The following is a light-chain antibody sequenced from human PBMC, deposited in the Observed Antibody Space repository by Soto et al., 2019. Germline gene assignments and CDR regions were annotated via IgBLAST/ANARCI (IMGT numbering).Light chain of an antibody. CDR1: SSDHGSYNY. CDR3: SSYTSSSTL. Sequence: QSVLTQPACGSGSPGQSITISCTGTSSDHGSYNYVSWYQQQPGKAPILMIYEVSDRPSGISSRFCGSKSGNTASLTISGLQTEDEADYYCSSYTSSSTLFGAGTKVTVL. V-gene: IGLV2-14*01. J-gene: IGLJ1*01. CDR2: EVS.